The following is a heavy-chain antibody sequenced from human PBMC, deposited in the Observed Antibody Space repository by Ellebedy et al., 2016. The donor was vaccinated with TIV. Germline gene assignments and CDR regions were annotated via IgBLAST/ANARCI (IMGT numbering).Heavy chain of an antibody. CDR2: INAGNGNT. CDR1: GYTFASYA. Sequence: AASVKVSCKASGYTFASYAMHWVRQAPGQRLEWMGWINAGNGNTKYSQKFQGRVTITRDTSASTAYMELRSLTSEDTAVYYCARDWWELPFDNWGQGTLVTVSS. J-gene: IGHJ4*02. D-gene: IGHD1-26*01. CDR3: ARDWWELPFDN. V-gene: IGHV1-3*01.